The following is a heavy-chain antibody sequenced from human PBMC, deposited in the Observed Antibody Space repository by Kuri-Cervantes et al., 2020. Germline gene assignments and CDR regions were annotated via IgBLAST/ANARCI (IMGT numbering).Heavy chain of an antibody. J-gene: IGHJ3*02. Sequence: SETLSLTCAVYGGPFSGYYWSWIRQPPGKGLEWIGEINHSGSTNYNPSLKSRVTISVDTSKNQFSLKLSSVTAADTAVYYCARDPVSSGPTLDAFDIWGQGTMVTVSS. D-gene: IGHD6-19*01. CDR3: ARDPVSSGPTLDAFDI. CDR1: GGPFSGYY. V-gene: IGHV4-34*01. CDR2: INHSGST.